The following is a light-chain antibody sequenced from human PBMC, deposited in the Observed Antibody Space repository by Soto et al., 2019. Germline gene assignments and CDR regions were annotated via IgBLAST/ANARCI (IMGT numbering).Light chain of an antibody. V-gene: IGKV3-15*01. Sequence: EIVFTQSPAALSLSPGESATLSCRASRSVSNYLAWYQQKPGQAPRLLIYGASTRATGIPARFSGSGSGTDFTLTINSLQSEDFGVYYCHQYNNWPPSTFGQGTRLEIK. CDR1: RSVSNY. J-gene: IGKJ5*01. CDR3: HQYNNWPPST. CDR2: GAS.